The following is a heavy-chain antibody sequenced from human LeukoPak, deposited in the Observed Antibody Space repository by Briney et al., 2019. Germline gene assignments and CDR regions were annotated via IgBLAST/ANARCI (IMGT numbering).Heavy chain of an antibody. V-gene: IGHV4-61*01. CDR3: ARESRGGSYYFDY. D-gene: IGHD1-26*01. Sequence: SETLSLTCTVSGGSVSSGSYYWRWLRQPPGKGLEWIGYIYYSGSTNYNPSLKSRVTISVDTSKNQFSLKLSSVTAADTAVYYCARESRGGSYYFDYWGQGTLVTVSS. CDR1: GGSVSSGSYY. J-gene: IGHJ4*02. CDR2: IYYSGST.